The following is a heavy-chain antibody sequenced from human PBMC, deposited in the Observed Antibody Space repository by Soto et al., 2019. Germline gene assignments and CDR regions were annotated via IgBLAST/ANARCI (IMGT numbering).Heavy chain of an antibody. J-gene: IGHJ4*02. CDR3: ARDQAYSSSSQLDY. Sequence: PSETLSLTCTVSGGSISSGGYYWSWIRQPPGKGLEWIGHIHYSGSTYYIPSLKSRITISIDTSKNQVSLKLSSVTAADTAVYYCARDQAYSSSSQLDYWGQGTLVTVLL. D-gene: IGHD6-6*01. CDR2: IHYSGST. CDR1: GGSISSGGYY. V-gene: IGHV4-30-4*01.